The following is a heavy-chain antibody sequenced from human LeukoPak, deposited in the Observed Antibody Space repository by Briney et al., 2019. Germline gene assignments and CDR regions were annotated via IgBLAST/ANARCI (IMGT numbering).Heavy chain of an antibody. J-gene: IGHJ5*02. Sequence: GESLKISCKGSGYSFTRYWIGWVRQMLGKGPEWMGIIYPGDSDTRYSPSFQGQVTISADKSISTAYLQWSSLKASDTATYYCARQPDPGWFDPWGQGTLVTVSS. CDR1: GYSFTRYW. CDR2: IYPGDSDT. CDR3: ARQPDPGWFDP. V-gene: IGHV5-51*01.